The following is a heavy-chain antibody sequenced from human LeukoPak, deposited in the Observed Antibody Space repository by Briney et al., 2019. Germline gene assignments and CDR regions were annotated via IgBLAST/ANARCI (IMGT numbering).Heavy chain of an antibody. D-gene: IGHD3-22*01. CDR3: ARPYYYDSRIDP. CDR2: MYYSGST. Sequence: SETLSLTCTVSGGSISSGDYYWSWIRQPPGKGLEWIAYMYYSGSTYYNPSLKSRVTMSADTSKNQPSLKLSSVTAADTAVYYCARPYYYDSRIDPWGQGILVTVSS. CDR1: GGSISSGDYY. J-gene: IGHJ5*02. V-gene: IGHV4-30-4*01.